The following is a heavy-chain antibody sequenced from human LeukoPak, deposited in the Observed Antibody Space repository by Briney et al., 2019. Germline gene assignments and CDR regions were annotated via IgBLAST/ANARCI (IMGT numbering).Heavy chain of an antibody. Sequence: TGGSLRLSCAASGFTFSSYVMSWVRQAPGKGLEWVGCIRKKANGYTTENAASVKGRFTILRDDSRNSLYLQMNSLKIEDTAVYFCARGLGHTSETEAFEYWGQGTLVTVSS. D-gene: IGHD1/OR15-1a*01. CDR1: GFTFSSYV. V-gene: IGHV3-72*01. CDR3: ARGLGHTSETEAFEY. CDR2: IRKKANGYTT. J-gene: IGHJ4*02.